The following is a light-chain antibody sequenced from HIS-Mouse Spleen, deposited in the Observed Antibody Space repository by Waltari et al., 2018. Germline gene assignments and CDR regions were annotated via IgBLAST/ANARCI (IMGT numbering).Light chain of an antibody. V-gene: IGLV2-14*03. CDR1: SSDVVGYNY. J-gene: IGLJ1*01. Sequence: QSALTQPASVSGSPGQSITISCTGTSSDVVGYNYVSWYQQHPGIAPKRVIYDVSNRPSWFSNRFSGSKSGNTASLTISGLQAEDEADYYCSSYTSSSTLRYVFGTGTKVTVL. CDR3: SSYTSSSTLRYV. CDR2: DVS.